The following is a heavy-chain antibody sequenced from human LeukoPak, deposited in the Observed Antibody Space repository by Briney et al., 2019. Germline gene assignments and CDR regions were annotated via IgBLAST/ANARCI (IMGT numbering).Heavy chain of an antibody. CDR2: IRYDGSNK. V-gene: IGHV3-30*02. D-gene: IGHD4-17*01. J-gene: IGHJ4*02. CDR3: AMTTVTTLDY. Sequence: GGSLRLSYAASGFTFSSYGMHWVRQAPGKGLEWVAFIRYDGSNKYYADSVKGRFTISRDNSKNTLYLQMNSLRAEDTAVYYCAMTTVTTLDYWGQGTLVTVSS. CDR1: GFTFSSYG.